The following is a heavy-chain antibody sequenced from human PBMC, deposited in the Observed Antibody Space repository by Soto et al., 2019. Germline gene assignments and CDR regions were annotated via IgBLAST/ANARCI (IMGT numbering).Heavy chain of an antibody. CDR2: IYYSGST. CDR1: GGSISSYY. Sequence: SETLSLTCTVSGGSISSYYWSWIRQPPGKGLEWIGYIYYSGSTNYNPSLKSRVTISVDTSKNQFSLKLSSVTAADTAVYYCASTYSGYDSSFDYWGQGTLVTVSS. CDR3: ASTYSGYDSSFDY. V-gene: IGHV4-59*08. D-gene: IGHD5-12*01. J-gene: IGHJ4*02.